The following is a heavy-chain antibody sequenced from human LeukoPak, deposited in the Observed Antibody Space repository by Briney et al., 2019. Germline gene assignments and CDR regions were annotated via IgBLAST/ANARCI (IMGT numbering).Heavy chain of an antibody. Sequence: PSETLSLTCAVSGDSISSGGYSWNWIRQPPGKGLEWIGYIYYSGSTYYNPSLKSRVTISVDKSKNQFSLKLSSVTAADTAVYYCARGQVEMAMKGDAFDIWGQGTMVTVSS. J-gene: IGHJ3*02. CDR3: ARGQVEMAMKGDAFDI. CDR2: IYYSGST. D-gene: IGHD5-24*01. V-gene: IGHV4-30-4*07. CDR1: GDSISSGGYS.